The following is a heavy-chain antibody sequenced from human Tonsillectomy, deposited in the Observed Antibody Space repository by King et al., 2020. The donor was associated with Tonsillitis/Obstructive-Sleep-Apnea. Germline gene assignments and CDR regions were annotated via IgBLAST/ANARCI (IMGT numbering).Heavy chain of an antibody. D-gene: IGHD3-16*01. V-gene: IGHV5-51*01. J-gene: IGHJ5*02. CDR1: GYTFTNYW. Sequence: VQLVESGAEVKKPGESLKISCKGSGYTFTNYWLGWVRQMPGKGLEWMGIIYPADSDTRYSPSFQGQVTISADKSISTAYLQWNSLKASDTAMYYCARLDEGSGNWGSYSNAFDPWGQGTLVTVSS. CDR3: ARLDEGSGNWGSYSNAFDP. CDR2: IYPADSDT.